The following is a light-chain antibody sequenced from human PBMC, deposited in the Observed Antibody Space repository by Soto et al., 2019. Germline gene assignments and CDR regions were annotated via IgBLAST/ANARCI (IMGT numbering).Light chain of an antibody. V-gene: IGKV3-20*01. Sequence: EIVLTQSPGTLSLSPGEIATLSCRASQSVSSSYLAWYQQKPRQAPRLLIYGASSRATGIPDRFSGSGSGTDFTLTISRLEPEDFAVYYCQQYGTSPRTFGQGTKVEIK. CDR3: QQYGTSPRT. CDR2: GAS. CDR1: QSVSSSY. J-gene: IGKJ1*01.